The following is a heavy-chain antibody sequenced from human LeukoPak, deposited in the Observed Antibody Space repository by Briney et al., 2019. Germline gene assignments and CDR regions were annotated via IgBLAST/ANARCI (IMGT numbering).Heavy chain of an antibody. CDR2: ISDSGGRT. V-gene: IGHV3-23*01. J-gene: IGHJ4*02. CDR3: AKDSYDTSI. CDR1: GFTFSSYG. Sequence: GETLRLSCAASGFTFSSYGMSWVRQAPGKGLEWVSAISDSGGRTFYADSVKGRFTISRDNSKNTLYLQINSLRAEDTAVYYCAKDSYDTSIWGQGTLVTVSA. D-gene: IGHD3-22*01.